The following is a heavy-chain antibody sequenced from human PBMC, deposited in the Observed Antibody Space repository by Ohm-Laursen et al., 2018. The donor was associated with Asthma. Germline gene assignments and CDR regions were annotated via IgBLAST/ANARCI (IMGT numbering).Heavy chain of an antibody. CDR3: ARDVMEWYLPAFDF. D-gene: IGHD3-3*01. CDR1: GFTFRSYA. V-gene: IGHV3-30-3*01. Sequence: SLRLSCAASGFTFRSYAMHWVRQAPGKGLEWVAGGGSYYDGGLKYYADSVNGRFTVARDDSKNTLYLQMNRLRPDDTAVYYCARDVMEWYLPAFDFWGQGTLVTVSS. CDR2: GGSYYDGGLK. J-gene: IGHJ4*02.